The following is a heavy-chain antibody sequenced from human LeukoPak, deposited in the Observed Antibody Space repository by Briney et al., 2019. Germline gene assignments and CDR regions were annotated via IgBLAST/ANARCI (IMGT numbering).Heavy chain of an antibody. Sequence: SETLSLTCTVSGGSISSYYWSWIRQPPGKGLEWIGYIYYSGSTNYNPSLKSRVTISVDTSKNQFSLKLSSVTAADTAVYYCARAGYSYGYWEGYYYYYYMDVWGKGTTVTISS. D-gene: IGHD5-18*01. CDR3: ARAGYSYGYWEGYYYYYYMDV. J-gene: IGHJ6*03. V-gene: IGHV4-59*01. CDR1: GGSISSYY. CDR2: IYYSGST.